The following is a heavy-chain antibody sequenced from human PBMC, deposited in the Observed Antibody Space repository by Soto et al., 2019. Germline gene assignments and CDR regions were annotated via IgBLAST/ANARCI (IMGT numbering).Heavy chain of an antibody. D-gene: IGHD3-3*01. V-gene: IGHV4-59*01. Sequence: PSETLSLTCSVSGGSISSYYWSWIRQPPGKGLEWIGYIYYSGSTNYNPSLKSRVTISVDASKNQFSLKLSSVTAADTAVYYCARDSGLRFLEGDYYYYGMDVWGQGTKVTVSS. CDR1: GGSISSYY. J-gene: IGHJ6*02. CDR3: ARDSGLRFLEGDYYYYGMDV. CDR2: IYYSGST.